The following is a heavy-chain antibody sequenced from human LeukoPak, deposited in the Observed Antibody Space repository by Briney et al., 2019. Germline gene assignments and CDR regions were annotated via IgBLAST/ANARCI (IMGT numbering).Heavy chain of an antibody. D-gene: IGHD3-16*01. J-gene: IGHJ4*02. CDR3: APSIGAPGRGKDY. CDR2: ITRSSIYI. CDR1: GFTFSSYS. Sequence: GGSLRLSCAASGFTFSSYSMTWVRQAPGKGLEWVSSITRSSIYIHSADSVKGRFTISRDNAKNSLYLQMNSLRAEDTAVYYCAPSIGAPGRGKDYWGQGTLVTVS. V-gene: IGHV3-21*01.